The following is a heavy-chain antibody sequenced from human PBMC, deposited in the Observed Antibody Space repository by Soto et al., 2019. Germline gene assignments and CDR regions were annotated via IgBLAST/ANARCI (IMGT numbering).Heavy chain of an antibody. CDR1: GGSISTYY. J-gene: IGHJ4*02. V-gene: IGHV4-59*08. Sequence: PSETLSLTCTVSGGSISTYYWTWIRQPPGKGLEWIGYIYYTGSTNYNPSLKSRVTISVDTSKNQFSLKLSSVTAADTAVYYCAGLRQQLDKNFDSWDQGTLVTVSS. CDR3: AGLRQQLDKNFDS. CDR2: IYYTGST. D-gene: IGHD6-13*01.